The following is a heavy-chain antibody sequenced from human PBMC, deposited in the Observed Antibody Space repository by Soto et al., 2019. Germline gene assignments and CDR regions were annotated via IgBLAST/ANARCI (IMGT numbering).Heavy chain of an antibody. V-gene: IGHV1-18*01. CDR2: ISAYNGNT. Sequence: ASVKVSCKASGYTFTSYGISWVRQAPGQGLEWMGWISAYNGNTNYAQKLQGRVTMTTDTSTSTVYMELSSLRSEDTAVYYCAREGAYSSSWYVGYWGQGTLVTVSS. CDR3: AREGAYSSSWYVGY. CDR1: GYTFTSYG. J-gene: IGHJ4*02. D-gene: IGHD6-13*01.